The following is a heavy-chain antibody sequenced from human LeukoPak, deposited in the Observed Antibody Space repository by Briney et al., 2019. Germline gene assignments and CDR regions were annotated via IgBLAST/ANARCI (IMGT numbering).Heavy chain of an antibody. Sequence: PSGTLSLTCAASGGSINSTKWWTWVRQPPGKGLEWIGEIYHSGGTNYNPSLKSRVTISADKSRNQFSLKLYSVTAADTAVYYCARGSTWSDYWGQGTLVTVSS. CDR1: GGSINSTKW. J-gene: IGHJ4*02. D-gene: IGHD6-13*01. CDR3: ARGSTWSDY. V-gene: IGHV4-4*02. CDR2: IYHSGGT.